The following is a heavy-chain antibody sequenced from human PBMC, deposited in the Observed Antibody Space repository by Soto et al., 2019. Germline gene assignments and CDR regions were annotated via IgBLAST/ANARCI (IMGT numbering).Heavy chain of an antibody. V-gene: IGHV3-23*01. D-gene: IGHD3-16*01. CDR2: ITGNSARI. Sequence: PGGSLRLSCAASDSTIRRYAMSWVRQAPGKGLEWVSGITGNSARIYYADSVKGRFSISRDNSKNTLYLQMDTPRAEDTAVYYCAKNGDFDYDAFDVWGQGTVVTVSS. CDR3: AKNGDFDYDAFDV. CDR1: DSTIRRYA. J-gene: IGHJ3*01.